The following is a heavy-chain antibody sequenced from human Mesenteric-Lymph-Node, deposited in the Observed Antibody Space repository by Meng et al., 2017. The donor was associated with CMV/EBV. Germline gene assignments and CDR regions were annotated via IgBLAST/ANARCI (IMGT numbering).Heavy chain of an antibody. CDR1: GFTFSSYA. D-gene: IGHD3-16*01. J-gene: IGHJ4*02. CDR2: IVGSGTST. CDR3: AKGPLLGYFDY. Sequence: GGSLRLSCAASGFTFSSYAMSWVRQAPGKGLEWVSAIVGSGTSTYYADSVKGRFTVSRDNSRNTVYLQMNSLRAEDTAVYYCAKGPLLGYFDYWGQGTLVTVSS. V-gene: IGHV3-23*01.